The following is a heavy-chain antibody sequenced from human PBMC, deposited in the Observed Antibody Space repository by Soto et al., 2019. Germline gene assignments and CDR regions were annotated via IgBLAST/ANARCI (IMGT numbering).Heavy chain of an antibody. CDR1: GFTFTSYA. Sequence: EVQLLESGVDLVHPGGSLSLSCAASGFTFTSYAMTWVRQAPEKGLEWVSSISASGGTTYYTDSVKGRFTISRDNSKNTLFLQMNSLRAEDTAVYYCAKAWGWFDPWGQGTLVTVSS. D-gene: IGHD3-16*01. CDR2: ISASGGTT. CDR3: AKAWGWFDP. V-gene: IGHV3-23*01. J-gene: IGHJ5*02.